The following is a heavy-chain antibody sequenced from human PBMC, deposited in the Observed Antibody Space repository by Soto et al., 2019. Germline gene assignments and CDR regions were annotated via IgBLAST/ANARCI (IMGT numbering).Heavy chain of an antibody. CDR3: ARDVGYNWNLIDY. D-gene: IGHD1-20*01. Sequence: QVQLVQSGAEVKKPGASVKVSCTASGYTFTSYAIHWVRQAPRQRLEWMGWVNAGNGNTKYSQKLQGRVTITRDTSASTAYMELSGLRSEDTAVYYCARDVGYNWNLIDYWGQGTLVTVSS. CDR1: GYTFTSYA. J-gene: IGHJ4*02. V-gene: IGHV1-3*01. CDR2: VNAGNGNT.